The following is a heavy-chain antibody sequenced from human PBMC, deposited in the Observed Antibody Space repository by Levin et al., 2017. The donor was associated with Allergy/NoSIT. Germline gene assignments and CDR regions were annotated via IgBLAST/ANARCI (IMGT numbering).Heavy chain of an antibody. V-gene: IGHV3-7*01. CDR2: IKQDGSEK. J-gene: IGHJ4*02. CDR1: GFTFSSHW. Sequence: PGGSLRLSCAASGFTFSSHWMSWVRQAPGKGLEWVANIKQDGSEKYYVDSVKGRFTISRDNAKNSLYLQMSSLRAEDTAVYYCARGQNSHIVGATDYWGQGSLVTVSS. CDR3: ARGQNSHIVGATDY. D-gene: IGHD1-26*01.